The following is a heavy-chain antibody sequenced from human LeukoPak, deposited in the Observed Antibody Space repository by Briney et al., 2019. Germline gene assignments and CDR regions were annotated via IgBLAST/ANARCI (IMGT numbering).Heavy chain of an antibody. Sequence: ASVKVSCKASGYTFTGYYMHWVRQAPGQGLEWMGWINPNSGGANYAQKFQGRVTMTRDTSISTAYMELSRLRSDDTAVYYCARDGSGSYYITDYWGQGTLVTVSS. CDR1: GYTFTGYY. CDR3: ARDGSGSYYITDY. J-gene: IGHJ4*02. V-gene: IGHV1-2*02. D-gene: IGHD3-10*01. CDR2: INPNSGGA.